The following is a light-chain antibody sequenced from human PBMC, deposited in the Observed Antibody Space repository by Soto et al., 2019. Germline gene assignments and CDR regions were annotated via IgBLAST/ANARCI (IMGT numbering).Light chain of an antibody. CDR1: QGVSST. V-gene: IGKV3-15*01. Sequence: ETVMTQSPATLSVSPGERAPLSCRASQGVSSTLAWYQQKPGQAPRLLIYSASTRATGIPARFSGSGSGTEFTLTISSLQSEDFAVYYCQQYNNWPPITFGQVTKLEIK. CDR3: QQYNNWPPIT. CDR2: SAS. J-gene: IGKJ2*01.